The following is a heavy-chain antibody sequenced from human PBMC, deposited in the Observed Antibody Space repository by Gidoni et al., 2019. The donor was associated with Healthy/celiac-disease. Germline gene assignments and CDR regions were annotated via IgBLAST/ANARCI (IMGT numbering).Heavy chain of an antibody. CDR2: IDPSDSYT. CDR1: GYSFTSYW. Sequence: EVQLVQSGAEVKKPGESLRISCKGSGYSFTSYWISWVRQMPGKGLEWMGRIDPSDSYTNYSPSFQGHVTISADKSISTAYLQWSSLKASDTAMYYCARGYYGSGSYSGDAFDIWGQGTMVTVSS. J-gene: IGHJ3*02. D-gene: IGHD3-10*01. V-gene: IGHV5-10-1*03. CDR3: ARGYYGSGSYSGDAFDI.